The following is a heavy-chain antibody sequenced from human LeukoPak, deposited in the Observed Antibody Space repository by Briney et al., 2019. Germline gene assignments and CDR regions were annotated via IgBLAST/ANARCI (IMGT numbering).Heavy chain of an antibody. Sequence: TGGSLRLSCAASGFTFSSYSMNWVRQAPGKGLEWVSYISSSSSTIYYADSVKGRFTISRDNAKNSLYLQMNSLRAEDTAVYYCARDMGARFGYYYYMDVWGKGTTVTVSS. V-gene: IGHV3-48*01. J-gene: IGHJ6*03. CDR1: GFTFSSYS. D-gene: IGHD3-3*01. CDR3: ARDMGARFGYYYYMDV. CDR2: ISSSSSTI.